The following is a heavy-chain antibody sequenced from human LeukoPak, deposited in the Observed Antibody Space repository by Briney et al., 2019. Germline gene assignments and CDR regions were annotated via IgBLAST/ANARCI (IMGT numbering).Heavy chain of an antibody. CDR2: ISGSGGST. D-gene: IGHD2-2*01. Sequence: GGSLRLSCAASGFTFSSYSMSWVRQAPGKGLEWVSGISGSGGSTDYADSVKGRFTISRDNSKNTLYLQMNSLRVQDTAVYYCAKDPGYQVVYCFDYWGQGTLVTVSS. J-gene: IGHJ4*02. CDR1: GFTFSSYS. CDR3: AKDPGYQVVYCFDY. V-gene: IGHV3-23*01.